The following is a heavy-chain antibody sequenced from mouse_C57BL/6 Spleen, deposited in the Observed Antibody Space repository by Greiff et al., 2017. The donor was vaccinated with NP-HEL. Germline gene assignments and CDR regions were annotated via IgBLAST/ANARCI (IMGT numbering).Heavy chain of an antibody. CDR3: ARHEGDYSNYGLAMDY. D-gene: IGHD2-5*01. J-gene: IGHJ4*01. CDR2: FYPGSGSI. V-gene: IGHV1-62-2*01. CDR1: GYTFTEYT. Sequence: VQLQQSGAELVKPGASVKLSCKASGYTFTEYTIHWVKQRSGQGLEWIGWFYPGSGSIKYNEKFKDKATLTADKSSSTVYMELSRLTSEDSAVYYCARHEGDYSNYGLAMDYWGQGTSVTVSS.